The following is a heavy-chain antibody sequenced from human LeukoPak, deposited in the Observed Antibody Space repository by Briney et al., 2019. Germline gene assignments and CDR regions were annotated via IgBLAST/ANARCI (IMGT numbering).Heavy chain of an antibody. CDR1: GGSISSSTYY. D-gene: IGHD7-27*01. Sequence: KTSETLSLTCTVSGGSISSSTYYWGWVRQPPGKGLEWIGNIYYIGSTYYNPSLKSRVTVSVDTSKNQFSLKLSSVTAADTAVYYCARRFNWDRYYFDYWGQGTLVTVSS. J-gene: IGHJ4*02. CDR3: ARRFNWDRYYFDY. V-gene: IGHV4-39*01. CDR2: IYYIGST.